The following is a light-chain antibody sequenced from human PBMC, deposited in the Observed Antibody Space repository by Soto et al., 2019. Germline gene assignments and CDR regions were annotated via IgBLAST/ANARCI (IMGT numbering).Light chain of an antibody. V-gene: IGLV2-14*01. J-gene: IGLJ2*01. Sequence: QSVLTQPASVSGSPGQSITMSCTGTSSDVGGHKFVSWYQHHPGKAPKLLIYEVNNRPSGVSDRFSGSKSGNTASLTISGLQAEAGADYYCNSYTSSSARVFGGGTKLTVL. CDR3: NSYTSSSARV. CDR1: SSDVGGHKF. CDR2: EVN.